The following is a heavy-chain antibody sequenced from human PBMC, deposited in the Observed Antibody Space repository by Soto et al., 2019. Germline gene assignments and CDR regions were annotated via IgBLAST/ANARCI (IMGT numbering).Heavy chain of an antibody. CDR3: AKHLLAVAGYLHGMDV. Sequence: PGGSLRLSCAPSGLNVSNNYMSWVRQAPGKGLEWVSVIYSGGTTHYAGSVKGRFTISRDIFKNMLYLQMNNLRAEDTAVYYCAKHLLAVAGYLHGMDVWGQGTTVTVSS. D-gene: IGHD6-19*01. J-gene: IGHJ6*02. CDR2: IYSGGTT. CDR1: GLNVSNNY. V-gene: IGHV3-66*04.